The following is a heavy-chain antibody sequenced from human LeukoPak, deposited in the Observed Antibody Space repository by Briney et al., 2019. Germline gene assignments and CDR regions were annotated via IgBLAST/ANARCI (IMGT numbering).Heavy chain of an antibody. J-gene: IGHJ4*02. CDR3: ARRSYSDSSGYDY. CDR1: GFTFSSYA. D-gene: IGHD3-22*01. CDR2: ISFDGTNK. Sequence: GGSLRLSCAASGFTFSSYAMHWVRQAPGKGLEWVALISFDGTNKYYADSVKGRFSISRDNSENTLHLQMNSLRTEDTAVYYCARRSYSDSSGYDYWGQGTLVTVSS. V-gene: IGHV3-30*04.